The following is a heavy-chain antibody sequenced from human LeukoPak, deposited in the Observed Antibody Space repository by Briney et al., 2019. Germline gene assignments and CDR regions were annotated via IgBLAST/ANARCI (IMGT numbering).Heavy chain of an antibody. Sequence: GGSLRLSCAASGFTFDDYTMHWVRQAPGKGLEWVSLISWDGGSTYYADSVKGRFTISRDNSKNSPYLQMNSLRTEDTALYYCAKDIQAAGTDDAFDIWGQGTMVTVSS. CDR1: GFTFDDYT. CDR2: ISWDGGST. V-gene: IGHV3-43*01. D-gene: IGHD6-13*01. J-gene: IGHJ3*02. CDR3: AKDIQAAGTDDAFDI.